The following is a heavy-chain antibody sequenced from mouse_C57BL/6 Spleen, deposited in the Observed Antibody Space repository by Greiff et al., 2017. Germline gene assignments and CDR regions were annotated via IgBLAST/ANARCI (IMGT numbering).Heavy chain of an antibody. D-gene: IGHD2-5*01. CDR3: ARRRNSNYDYAMDY. J-gene: IGHJ4*01. V-gene: IGHV2-2*01. CDR1: GFSLTSYG. Sequence: VQLVESGPGLVQPSQSLSITCTVSGFSLTSYGVHWVRQSPGKGLEWLGVIWRGGSTDYNAAFISRLSISKDNSKSQVFFKMNSLQADDTAMDYCARRRNSNYDYAMDYWGQGTSVTVSS. CDR2: IWRGGST.